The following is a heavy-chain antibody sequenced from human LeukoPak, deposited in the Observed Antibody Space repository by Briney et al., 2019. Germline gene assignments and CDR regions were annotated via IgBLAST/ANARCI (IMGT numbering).Heavy chain of an antibody. J-gene: IGHJ3*02. D-gene: IGHD3-22*01. CDR2: IRSKTYGGTT. V-gene: IGHV3-49*04. CDR1: GFTFSSYS. Sequence: GSLRLSCAASGFTFSSYSMNWVRQAPGKGLEWVGFIRSKTYGGTTEYAASVKGRFTISRDDSKGIAYLQMNSLKTEDTAVYYCTRFYDSSGYYYPLDAFDIWGQGTMVTVSS. CDR3: TRFYDSSGYYYPLDAFDI.